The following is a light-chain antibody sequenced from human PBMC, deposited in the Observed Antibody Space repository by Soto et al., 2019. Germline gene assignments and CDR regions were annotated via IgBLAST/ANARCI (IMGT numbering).Light chain of an antibody. Sequence: EIVMTQSPATLSVSPGETATLSCRASQSVRGNLAWYQQKPGQAPRLLIYGASTRATDIPARFSGSGSETEFTLTISSLQSEDFAIYYCQQYINWPLTFGGGTKVEIK. CDR1: QSVRGN. CDR3: QQYINWPLT. V-gene: IGKV3-15*01. J-gene: IGKJ4*01. CDR2: GAS.